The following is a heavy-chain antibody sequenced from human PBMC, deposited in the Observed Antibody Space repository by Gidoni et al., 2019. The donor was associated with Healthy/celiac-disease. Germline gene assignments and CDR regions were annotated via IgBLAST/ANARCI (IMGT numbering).Heavy chain of an antibody. V-gene: IGHV4-59*01. CDR2: IYYSGST. D-gene: IGHD3-10*01. CDR3: ARSYYYGSGSYYWYFDL. Sequence: QVQLQESGPGLVKPSETLSLTCTVSGGTISSYYWSWIRQPPGKGLEWIWYIYYSGSTNYNPSLKSRVTISVDTSKNQFSLKLSSVTAADTAVYYCARSYYYGSGSYYWYFDLWGRGTLVTVSS. CDR1: GGTISSYY. J-gene: IGHJ2*01.